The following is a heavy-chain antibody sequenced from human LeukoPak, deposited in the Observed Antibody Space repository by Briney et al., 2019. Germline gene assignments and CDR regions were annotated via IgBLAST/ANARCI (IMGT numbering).Heavy chain of an antibody. V-gene: IGHV4-39*07. CDR3: ARGTLYRGWSYYLDF. Sequence: PSETLSLTCTVSGGSISNSDYSWGWIRQPPGKGLECIGTIYYSGSTYYKSSLKSRVTISVDTSKNQFSLKLRSVTAADTAMYYCARGTLYRGWSYYLDFWGQGSQVTVSS. D-gene: IGHD6-19*01. CDR2: IYYSGST. CDR1: GGSISNSDYS. J-gene: IGHJ4*02.